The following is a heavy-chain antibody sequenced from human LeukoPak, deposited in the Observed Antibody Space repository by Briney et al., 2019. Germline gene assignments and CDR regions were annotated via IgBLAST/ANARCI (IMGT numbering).Heavy chain of an antibody. CDR1: GFTFSSYA. J-gene: IGHJ3*02. Sequence: GGSLRLSCAASGFTFSSYAMHWARQAPGKGLEWVAVISYDGSNKYYADSVKGRFTISRDNSKNTLYLQMNSLRAEDTAVYYCARSQLGIYIPGAFDIWGQGTMVTVSS. CDR2: ISYDGSNK. V-gene: IGHV3-30-3*01. CDR3: ARSQLGIYIPGAFDI. D-gene: IGHD7-27*01.